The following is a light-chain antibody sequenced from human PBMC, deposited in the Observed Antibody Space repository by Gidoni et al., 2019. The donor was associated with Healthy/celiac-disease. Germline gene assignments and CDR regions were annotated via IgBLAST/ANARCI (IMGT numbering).Light chain of an antibody. Sequence: DIQLTQSPSTLSASVGDRVTITYRASQSISSWLAWYQQKPGKAPKLLIYKASSLESGVPSRFSGSGSGTEFTLTISSLQPDDFATYYCQQYNSYSRTFXQXTKVEIK. CDR1: QSISSW. CDR3: QQYNSYSRT. V-gene: IGKV1-5*03. CDR2: KAS. J-gene: IGKJ1*01.